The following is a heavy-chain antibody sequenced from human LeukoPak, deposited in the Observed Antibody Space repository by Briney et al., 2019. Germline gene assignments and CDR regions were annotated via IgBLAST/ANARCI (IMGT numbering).Heavy chain of an antibody. J-gene: IGHJ3*02. D-gene: IGHD4-23*01. V-gene: IGHV1-2*02. CDR3: AREATYGGNSPYAFDI. CDR2: INPNSGGT. Sequence: ASVKVSCKASGYSFTDKYMHWVRQAPGQGLEWMGWINPNSGGTNYAQKFQGRVTMTTDTSMSTAYMELSRLTSDDTAVYYCAREATYGGNSPYAFDIWGQGTMVTVSS. CDR1: GYSFTDKY.